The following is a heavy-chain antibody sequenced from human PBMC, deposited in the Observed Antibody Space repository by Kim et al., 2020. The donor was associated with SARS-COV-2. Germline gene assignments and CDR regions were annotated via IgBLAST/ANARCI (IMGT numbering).Heavy chain of an antibody. Sequence: GGSLRLSCAASGFTFSSYGMHWVRQAPGKGLEWVAVIWYDGSNKYYADSVKGRFTISRDNSKNTLYLQMNSLRAEDTAVYYCARTIVVVPAAINYYYGMDVWGQGTTVTVSS. CDR1: GFTFSSYG. D-gene: IGHD2-2*01. J-gene: IGHJ6*02. CDR2: IWYDGSNK. V-gene: IGHV3-33*01. CDR3: ARTIVVVPAAINYYYGMDV.